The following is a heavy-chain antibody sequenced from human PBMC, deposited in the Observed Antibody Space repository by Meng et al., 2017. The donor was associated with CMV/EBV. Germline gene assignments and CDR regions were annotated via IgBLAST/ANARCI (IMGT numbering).Heavy chain of an antibody. J-gene: IGHJ6*02. CDR1: GYTFTTYD. CDR2: MSPNSGNT. Sequence: ASVKVSCKASGYTFTTYDINWVRQATGQGLEWMGRMSPNSGNTAYAQKFQGRVTITRKTSISTAYMELSSLRSEDTAVYYCARDLTLPQCFYGMDVWGQGTTVTVSS. CDR3: ARDLTLPQCFYGMDV. V-gene: IGHV1-8*03. D-gene: IGHD1-26*01.